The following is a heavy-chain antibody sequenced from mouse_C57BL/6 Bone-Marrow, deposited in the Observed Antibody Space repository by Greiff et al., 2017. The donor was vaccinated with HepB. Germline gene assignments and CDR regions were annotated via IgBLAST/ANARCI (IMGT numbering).Heavy chain of an antibody. CDR2: IYPRDGST. D-gene: IGHD2-3*01. V-gene: IGHV1-85*01. CDR3: AREAGYDPFYAMDY. CDR1: GYTFTSYD. Sequence: QVQLKESGPELVKPGASVKLSCKASGYTFTSYDIHWVKQRPGQGLEWIGWIYPRDGSTKYNEKFKGKATLTVDTSSSTAYMELHSLTSEDSAVYFCAREAGYDPFYAMDYWGQGTSVTVSA. J-gene: IGHJ4*01.